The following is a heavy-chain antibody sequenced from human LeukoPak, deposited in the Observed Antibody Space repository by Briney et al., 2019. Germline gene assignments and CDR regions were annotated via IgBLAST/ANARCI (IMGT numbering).Heavy chain of an antibody. CDR1: GGSISSSSDY. V-gene: IGHV4-39*01. J-gene: IGHJ4*02. D-gene: IGHD6-6*01. CDR3: ARQSVRAIAIAARPGNYFDY. CDR2: IYYSGNT. Sequence: SETLSVTCTVSGGSISSSSDYWGWIRQPPGKGLEWIGSIYYSGNTYYNPSLKSRVTISLDTSKNQFSLKLSSVTAADTAVYYCARQSVRAIAIAARPGNYFDYWGQGTLVTVSS.